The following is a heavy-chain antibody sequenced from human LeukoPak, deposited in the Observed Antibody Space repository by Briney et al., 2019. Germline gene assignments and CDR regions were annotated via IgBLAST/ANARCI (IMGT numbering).Heavy chain of an antibody. CDR2: ISYDGSNK. CDR1: GFTFSSYG. J-gene: IGHJ5*02. D-gene: IGHD5-18*01. Sequence: PGGSLRLSCAASGFTFSSYGMHWVRQAPGKGLEWVAVISYDGSNKYYADSVKGRFTISRDNSKNTLYLQMNSLRAEDTAVYYCAKEAGYSYGLPNWFDPWGQGTLVTVSS. V-gene: IGHV3-30*18. CDR3: AKEAGYSYGLPNWFDP.